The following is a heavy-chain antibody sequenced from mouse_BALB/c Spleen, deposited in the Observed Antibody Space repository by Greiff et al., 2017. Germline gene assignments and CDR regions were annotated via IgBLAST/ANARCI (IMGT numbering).Heavy chain of an antibody. D-gene: IGHD1-1*01. CDR1: GYTFTSYW. Sequence: QVQLKESGAELARPGASVKLSCKASGYTFTSYWMQWVKQRPGQGLEWIGAIYPGDGDTRYTQKFKGKATLTADKSSSTAYMQLSSLASEDSAVYYCARGGIYYYGRGAMDYGGQGTSVTVSS. J-gene: IGHJ4*01. CDR3: ARGGIYYYGRGAMDY. V-gene: IGHV1-87*01. CDR2: IYPGDGDT.